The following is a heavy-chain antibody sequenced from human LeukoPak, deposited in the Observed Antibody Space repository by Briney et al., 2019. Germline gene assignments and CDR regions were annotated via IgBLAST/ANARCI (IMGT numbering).Heavy chain of an antibody. Sequence: SETLSLTCAVYGGSFSGYYWSWIRQPPGKGLVWIGEINHSGSTNYNPSLKSRVTISVDTSKNQFSLKLSSVTAADTAVYYCARPRYNWNHFDYWGQGTLVTVSS. CDR3: ARPRYNWNHFDY. V-gene: IGHV4-34*01. J-gene: IGHJ4*02. CDR2: INHSGST. CDR1: GGSFSGYY. D-gene: IGHD1-1*01.